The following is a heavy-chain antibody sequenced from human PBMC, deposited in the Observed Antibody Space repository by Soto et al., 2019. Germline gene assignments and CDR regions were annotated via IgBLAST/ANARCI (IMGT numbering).Heavy chain of an antibody. D-gene: IGHD6-13*01. CDR3: AQGAAGVAGYVI. CDR2: VNPYNGNT. J-gene: IGHJ4*02. V-gene: IGHV1-18*03. Sequence: GASVKVSCKASGYSFTSFGVNWVRQAPGQGLEWMGWVNPYNGNTNYAQKFQGRVTMTADTSTSTAYMEVRSLRSDDIAVYYCAQGAAGVAGYVIWGQGTLVTVSS. CDR1: GYSFTSFG.